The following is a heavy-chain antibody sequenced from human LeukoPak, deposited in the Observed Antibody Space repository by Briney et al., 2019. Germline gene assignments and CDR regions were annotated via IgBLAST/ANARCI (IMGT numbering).Heavy chain of an antibody. CDR2: IYPSGST. CDR1: GGSISSYF. CDR3: ARLGYTYGYAFDA. D-gene: IGHD5-18*01. J-gene: IGHJ4*02. V-gene: IGHV4-4*07. Sequence: PSETLSLTCSVSGGSISSYFWSWIRQPAGKGLEWIWRIYPSGSTNYNPSLKSRVTMSLDTSKSQFSLKLSSVIAADTAVYYCARLGYTYGYAFDAWGQGTLVTVSS.